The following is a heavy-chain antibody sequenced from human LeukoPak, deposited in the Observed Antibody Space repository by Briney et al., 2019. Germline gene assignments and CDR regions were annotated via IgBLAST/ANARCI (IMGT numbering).Heavy chain of an antibody. CDR2: IYYSGST. CDR1: GGSISSSSYY. J-gene: IGHJ5*02. D-gene: IGHD4-17*01. Sequence: SETLSLTCTVSGGSISSSSYYWGWIRQPPGKGLEWIGSIYYSGSTYYNPSLKRRVTISVDTSKNQFSLKLSSVTAADTAVYYCARSERVGTVSVPFDPWGQGTLVTVSS. V-gene: IGHV4-39*07. CDR3: ARSERVGTVSVPFDP.